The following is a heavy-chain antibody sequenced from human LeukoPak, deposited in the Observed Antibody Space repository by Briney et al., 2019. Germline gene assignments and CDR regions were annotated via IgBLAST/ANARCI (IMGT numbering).Heavy chain of an antibody. J-gene: IGHJ4*02. V-gene: IGHV3-33*08. D-gene: IGHD3-10*01. CDR3: ARLPQGFGELSFDY. CDR1: GFTFNGYA. CDR2: IWYDGSNK. Sequence: PGGSLRLSCAASGFTFNGYAMSWVRQAPGKGLEWVAVIWYDGSNKYYADSVKGRFTISRDNSKNTLYLQMNSLRAEDTAVYYCARLPQGFGELSFDYWGQGTLVTVSS.